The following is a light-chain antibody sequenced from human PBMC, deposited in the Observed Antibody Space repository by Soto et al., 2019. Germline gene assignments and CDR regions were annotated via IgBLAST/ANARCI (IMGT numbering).Light chain of an antibody. CDR3: KTGDTVVV. Sequence: QPVLTQSPSASASLGASVKLTCTLSRGHSGYRIAWHQQQPDKGPRHLMKLNRVGSHNKGGGIPDRFSGSSSGAERYLIISSFQSDDDADYHCKTGDTVVVFGGGTQLTVL. CDR1: RGHSGYR. V-gene: IGLV4-69*01. J-gene: IGLJ2*01. CDR2: LNRVGSH.